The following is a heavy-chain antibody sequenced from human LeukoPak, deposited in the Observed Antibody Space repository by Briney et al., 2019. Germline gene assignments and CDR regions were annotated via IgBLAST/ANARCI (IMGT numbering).Heavy chain of an antibody. D-gene: IGHD3-22*01. CDR2: ININSGGT. V-gene: IGHV1-2*06. Sequence: GASVKVSCKASGYTFTGYYMHCVREAPGPGLEWVGRININSGGTNYSQKSQSRVTMTTDTTISTAYMEMSRLRSDDTAVYYCAGSMIVVKAYDYWGQGTLVTVSS. J-gene: IGHJ4*02. CDR1: GYTFTGYY. CDR3: AGSMIVVKAYDY.